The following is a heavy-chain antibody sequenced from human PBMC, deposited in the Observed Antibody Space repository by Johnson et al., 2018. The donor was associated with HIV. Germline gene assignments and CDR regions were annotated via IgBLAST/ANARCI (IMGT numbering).Heavy chain of an antibody. J-gene: IGHJ3*02. D-gene: IGHD4-17*01. Sequence: VQLVESGGGVVQPGRSLRLSCAVSGFTFDDYGMSWVRQAPGKGLEWVSGINWNGETTGYADSVKGRFTISRDSAKNFLYLQMNSLRAEDTAVYYCARSRDYGPARSAFDIWGQGTMVTVSS. CDR1: GFTFDDYG. CDR3: ARSRDYGPARSAFDI. CDR2: INWNGETT. V-gene: IGHV3-20*04.